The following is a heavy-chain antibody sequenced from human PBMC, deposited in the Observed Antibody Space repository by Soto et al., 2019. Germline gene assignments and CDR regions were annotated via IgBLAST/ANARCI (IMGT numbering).Heavy chain of an antibody. J-gene: IGHJ6*02. CDR2: ISSTSTYI. Sequence: GGSLRLSCEASGFSFSSYSMNWVRQAPGKGLEWVSSISSTSTYIYYTDSVKGRFTISRDNAKNSLYLQMSSLRVEDTAVYYCARDPRFNWNAGYNYGMDVWGQGTTVTVSS. V-gene: IGHV3-21*01. CDR3: ARDPRFNWNAGYNYGMDV. D-gene: IGHD1-1*01. CDR1: GFSFSSYS.